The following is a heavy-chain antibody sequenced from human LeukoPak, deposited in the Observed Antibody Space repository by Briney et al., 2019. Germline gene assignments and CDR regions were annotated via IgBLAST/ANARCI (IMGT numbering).Heavy chain of an antibody. CDR2: IVVGSGNT. CDR3: AAGSYAYYYGMDV. V-gene: IGHV1-58*02. Sequence: SVKVSCKASGFTFTSSAMQWVRRARGQRLEWIGWIVVGSGNTNYAQKFQERVTITRDMSTSTAYMELSSLRSEDTAVYYCAAGSYAYYYGMDVWGQGTTVTVSS. CDR1: GFTFTSSA. D-gene: IGHD2-2*01. J-gene: IGHJ6*02.